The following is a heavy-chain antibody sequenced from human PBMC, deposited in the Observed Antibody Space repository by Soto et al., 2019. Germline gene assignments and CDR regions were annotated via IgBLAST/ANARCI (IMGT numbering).Heavy chain of an antibody. CDR3: AKDLRTAAAPTYFDY. J-gene: IGHJ4*02. Sequence: GGSLRLSCAASGFSFSTYTMSWVRQAPGKGLEWVCGISSSGGNTYYSDSVKGRFTITSDNPKDPPLPQMTTPGAEDTSLYFCAKDLRTAAAPTYFDYWGQGNLVTVSS. CDR2: ISSSGGNT. V-gene: IGHV3-23*01. D-gene: IGHD3-16*01. CDR1: GFSFSTYT.